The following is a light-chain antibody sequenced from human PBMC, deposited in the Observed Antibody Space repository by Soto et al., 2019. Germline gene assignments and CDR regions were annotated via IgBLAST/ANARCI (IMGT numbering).Light chain of an antibody. V-gene: IGKV3-11*01. CDR2: AAS. CDR3: QQRNNWPPGIT. Sequence: EILLTQAPVSLSLSPAQRAFLPGRDSQNISVYLAWYRQKPGQAPRLLIYAASNRATGIPARFSGSGSGTDFTLTISSLEPEDFAVYYCQQRNNWPPGITFGQGTRLEI. CDR1: QNISVY. J-gene: IGKJ5*01.